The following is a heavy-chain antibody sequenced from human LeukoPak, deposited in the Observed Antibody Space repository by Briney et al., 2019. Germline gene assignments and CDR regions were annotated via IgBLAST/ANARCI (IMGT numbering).Heavy chain of an antibody. V-gene: IGHV4-59*11. J-gene: IGHJ4*02. CDR3: ASSTWEGGGFDY. CDR2: IYYSGST. Sequence: SETLSLTCTVSGGSISDHYWNWIRQPPGKGLEWIGYIYYSGSTNYNPSLKSRVTISVDKSKNQFSLKLTSVTSADTAVYYCASSTWEGGGFDYWGQETLVTVSS. CDR1: GGSISDHY. D-gene: IGHD1-26*01.